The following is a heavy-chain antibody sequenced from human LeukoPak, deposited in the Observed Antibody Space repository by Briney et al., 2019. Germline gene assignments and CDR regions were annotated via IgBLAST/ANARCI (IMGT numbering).Heavy chain of an antibody. D-gene: IGHD3-22*01. Sequence: GGSLRLACAASGFTFSRNAMSWVRQAPGKGLEWVLAISNSGGSTYYADSVKGRLTISRDNSKNTLYLQMNCLRAEDTAIYYCPNPGSGYYPSPFDHWGQGTLVTVSS. CDR3: PNPGSGYYPSPFDH. CDR1: GFTFSRNA. J-gene: IGHJ4*02. CDR2: ISNSGGST. V-gene: IGHV3-23*01.